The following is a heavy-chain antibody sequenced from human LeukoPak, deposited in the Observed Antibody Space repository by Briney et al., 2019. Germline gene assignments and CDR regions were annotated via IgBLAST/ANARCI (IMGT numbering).Heavy chain of an antibody. CDR2: IYPGDSDT. Sequence: GESLKISCKGSGYSFTSYWIGWVRHMPGKGLEWMGMIYPGDSDTRYSPSFQGQVTISADKSISTAYLQWSSLKASDTAMYYCARRKGDIVVVPAAGPPSNWFDPWGQGTLVTVSS. V-gene: IGHV5-51*01. J-gene: IGHJ5*02. CDR3: ARRKGDIVVVPAAGPPSNWFDP. D-gene: IGHD2-2*01. CDR1: GYSFTSYW.